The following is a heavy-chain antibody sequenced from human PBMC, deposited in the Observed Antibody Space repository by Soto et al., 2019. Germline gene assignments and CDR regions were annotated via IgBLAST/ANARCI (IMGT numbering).Heavy chain of an antibody. CDR3: ARQPPDYYDSSGYYYGMDV. V-gene: IGHV4-39*01. Sequence: SETLSLTCTVSGGSISSSSYYWGWIRQPPGKGLEWIGSIYYSGSTYYNPSLKSRVTISVDTSKNQFSLKLSSVTAADTAVYYCARQPPDYYDSSGYYYGMDVWGQGTTVIVS. D-gene: IGHD3-22*01. J-gene: IGHJ6*02. CDR1: GGSISSSSYY. CDR2: IYYSGST.